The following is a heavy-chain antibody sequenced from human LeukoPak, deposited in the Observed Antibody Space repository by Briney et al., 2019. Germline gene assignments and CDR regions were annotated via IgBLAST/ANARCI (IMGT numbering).Heavy chain of an antibody. D-gene: IGHD4-17*01. CDR1: GFTFSNAW. Sequence: GGSLRLSCAASGFTFSNAWMSWVRQAPGKGLEWVGRIKSKTDGGTTDYAAPVKGRFTISRDDSKNALYLQMNSLKTEDTAVYYCTTGYGDYYFDYWGQGTLVTVSS. V-gene: IGHV3-15*01. CDR3: TTGYGDYYFDY. CDR2: IKSKTDGGTT. J-gene: IGHJ4*02.